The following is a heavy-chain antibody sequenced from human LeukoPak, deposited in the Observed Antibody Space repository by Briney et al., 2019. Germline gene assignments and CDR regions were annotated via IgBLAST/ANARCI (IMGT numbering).Heavy chain of an antibody. CDR1: GGSFSGYY. CDR3: ARRIVVVPAAHGFDP. CDR2: INHSGST. V-gene: IGHV4-34*01. Sequence: SETLSLTCAVYGGSFSGYYWSWIRQPPGKGLEWIGEINHSGSTNYNPSLKSRVTISVDTSKNQFSPKLSSVTAADTAVYYCARRIVVVPAAHGFDPWGQGTLVTVSS. D-gene: IGHD2-2*01. J-gene: IGHJ5*02.